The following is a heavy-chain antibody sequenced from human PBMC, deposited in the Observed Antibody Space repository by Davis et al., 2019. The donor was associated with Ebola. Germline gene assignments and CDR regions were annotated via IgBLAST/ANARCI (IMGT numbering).Heavy chain of an antibody. CDR2: ISSNGGST. J-gene: IGHJ4*02. Sequence: GESLKISCAASGFTFSSYAMHWVRQAPGKGLEYVSAISSNGGSTYYANSVKGRFTISRDNSKNTLYLQMNSLRAEDTAVYYCAREYGDFGFDYWGQGTLVTVSS. CDR1: GFTFSSYA. D-gene: IGHD4-17*01. CDR3: AREYGDFGFDY. V-gene: IGHV3-64*01.